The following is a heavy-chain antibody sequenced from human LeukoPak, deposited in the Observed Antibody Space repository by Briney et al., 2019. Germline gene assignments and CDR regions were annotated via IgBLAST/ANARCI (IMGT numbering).Heavy chain of an antibody. Sequence: SETLSLTCTVSGDFISSSSFYWCWIRQPPGKGPEWIGSISYTANTYYNPSLKSRVTISQDTSKKQFSLRLTSVTATDTAVYYCARRHHNGWSDYWGQGTLVTVSS. CDR3: ARRHHNGWSDY. CDR1: GDFISSSSFY. V-gene: IGHV4-39*01. D-gene: IGHD6-19*01. CDR2: ISYTANT. J-gene: IGHJ4*02.